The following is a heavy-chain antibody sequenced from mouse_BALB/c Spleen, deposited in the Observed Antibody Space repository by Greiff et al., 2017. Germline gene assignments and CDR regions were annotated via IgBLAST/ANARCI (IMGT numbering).Heavy chain of an antibody. Sequence: EVKLVESGGGLVKPGGSLKLSCAASGFTFSSYAMSWVRQTPEKRLEWVASISSGGSTYYPDSVKGRFTISRDNARNILYLQMSSLRSEDTAMYYCARCSYYYGSSFDYWGQGTTLTVSS. V-gene: IGHV5-6-5*01. D-gene: IGHD1-1*01. CDR1: GFTFSSYA. CDR2: ISSGGST. CDR3: ARCSYYYGSSFDY. J-gene: IGHJ2*01.